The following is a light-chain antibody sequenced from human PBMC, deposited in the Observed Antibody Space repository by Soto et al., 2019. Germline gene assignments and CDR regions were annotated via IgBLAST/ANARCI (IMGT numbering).Light chain of an antibody. CDR2: GAS. V-gene: IGKV3-20*01. CDR3: QQYASSPLT. CDR1: QSVRSNY. J-gene: IGKJ4*01. Sequence: ESVLTQSPGTLSLSSGERATLSCRASQSVRSNYLAWYQQKPGQAPRLLIYGASSRATGIPDRFGGSGSGTDFPLTISRLEPEDFAVYYCQQYASSPLTFGGGTKVEIK.